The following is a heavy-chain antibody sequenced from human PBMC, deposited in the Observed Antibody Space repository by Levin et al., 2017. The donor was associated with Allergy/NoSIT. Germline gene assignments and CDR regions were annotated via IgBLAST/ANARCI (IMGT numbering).Heavy chain of an antibody. D-gene: IGHD5-12*01. CDR2: ISSSSSYI. CDR1: GFTFSSYR. Sequence: SCAASGFTFSSYRMNWVRQAPGKGLEWVSSISSSSSYIYYADSVKGRFTISRDNAKNSLYLQMNSLRAEDTAVYYCARERGYSGYDYKYYYYGMDVWGQGTTVTVSS. J-gene: IGHJ6*02. CDR3: ARERGYSGYDYKYYYYGMDV. V-gene: IGHV3-21*01.